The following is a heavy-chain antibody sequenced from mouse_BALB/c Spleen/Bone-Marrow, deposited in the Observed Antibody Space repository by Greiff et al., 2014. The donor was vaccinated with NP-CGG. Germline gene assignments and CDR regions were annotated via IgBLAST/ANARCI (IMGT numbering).Heavy chain of an antibody. J-gene: IGHJ4*01. CDR2: IDPANGNT. Sequence: VQLQQSGAELVKPGASVKLSCTASGFNIKDTYMHWVKQRPEQGLEWIGRIDPANGNTKYDPKFQGKATITADTSSNTAYLQRSSLTSDDAAGYYCARYAPYAMDYWGQGTPVTVSS. CDR3: ARYAPYAMDY. V-gene: IGHV14-3*02. CDR1: GFNIKDTY.